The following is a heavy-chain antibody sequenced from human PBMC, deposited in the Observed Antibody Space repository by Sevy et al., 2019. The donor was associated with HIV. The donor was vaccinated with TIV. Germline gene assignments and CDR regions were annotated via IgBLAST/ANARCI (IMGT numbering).Heavy chain of an antibody. D-gene: IGHD4-17*01. V-gene: IGHV3-23*01. CDR1: GFTFRSYA. CDR3: AKGDEPAADYADYVPNAFDI. CDR2: ISGPSALT. Sequence: GGSLRLSCAVSGFTFRSYAMSWVRQAPRKGLEWVSSISGPSALTYYAESVKGRFTISRDNSKNTLFLQMNSLRAEDTALYYCAKGDEPAADYADYVPNAFDIWGQGTMVTVSS. J-gene: IGHJ3*02.